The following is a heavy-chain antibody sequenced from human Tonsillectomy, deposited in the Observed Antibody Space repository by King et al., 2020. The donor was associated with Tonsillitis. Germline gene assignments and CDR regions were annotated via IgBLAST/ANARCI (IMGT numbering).Heavy chain of an antibody. CDR2: IRTGGVGT. J-gene: IGHJ4*02. CDR3: AKDRQGSWNDGFDY. CDR1: GFSFSNYG. Sequence: VQLVESGGGLVQPGGSLRLSCAASGFSFSNYGMSWVRQAPGKGLEWVSAIRTGGVGTFYSDSVKGRFTISRASSKNTLYLQMDSLRADDTAVYYCAKDRQGSWNDGFDYWGQGTLVTVSS. D-gene: IGHD1-1*01. V-gene: IGHV3-23*04.